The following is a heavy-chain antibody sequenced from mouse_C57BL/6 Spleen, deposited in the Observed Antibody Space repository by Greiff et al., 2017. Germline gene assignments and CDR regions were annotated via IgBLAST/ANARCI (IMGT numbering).Heavy chain of an antibody. V-gene: IGHV1-52*01. CDR2: IDPSDSET. CDR3: ARELRYSPYWYFDV. D-gene: IGHD1-1*01. J-gene: IGHJ1*03. Sequence: QVQLQQPGAELVRPGSSVKLSCKASGYTFTSYWMHWVKQRPIQGLEWIGNIDPSDSETHYNQKFKDKATLTVDKSSSTAYMQLSSLTSEDSAVYYCARELRYSPYWYFDVWGTGTTVTVSS. CDR1: GYTFTSYW.